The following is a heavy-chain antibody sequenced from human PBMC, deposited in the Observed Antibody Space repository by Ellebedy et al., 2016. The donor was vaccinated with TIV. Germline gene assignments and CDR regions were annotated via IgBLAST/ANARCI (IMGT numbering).Heavy chain of an antibody. Sequence: GESLKISXAASGFTFSRYWMHWVRQVPGKGLVWVSRIDNDGTRTDYADSVKGRFIISRVNAKNRLYLEMNSLRAEDSALYYCASGMVVSMTGTSDYWGQGTLVTVSS. J-gene: IGHJ4*02. D-gene: IGHD2-8*02. CDR2: IDNDGTRT. CDR3: ASGMVVSMTGTSDY. V-gene: IGHV3-74*01. CDR1: GFTFSRYW.